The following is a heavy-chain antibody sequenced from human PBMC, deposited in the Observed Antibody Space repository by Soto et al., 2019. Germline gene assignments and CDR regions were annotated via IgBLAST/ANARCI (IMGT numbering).Heavy chain of an antibody. V-gene: IGHV1-69*13. D-gene: IGHD2-15*01. J-gene: IGHJ5*02. CDR2: IIPIFGTA. Sequence: GASVKVSCKASGGTFSSYAISWVRQAPGQGLEWMGGIIPIFGTANYAQEFQGRVTITADESTSTAYMELSSLRSEDTAVYYCARLYCSGGSCMNWFDPWGQGTLVTVSS. CDR1: GGTFSSYA. CDR3: ARLYCSGGSCMNWFDP.